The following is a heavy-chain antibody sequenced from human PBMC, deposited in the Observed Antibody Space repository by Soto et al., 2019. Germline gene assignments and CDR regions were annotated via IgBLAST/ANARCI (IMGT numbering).Heavy chain of an antibody. Sequence: QVQLVESGGGVVQPGRSLRLSCAASGFTFSSYGMHWVRQAPGKGLGWVAVIWYDGSNKYYADSVKGRFTISRDNSKNTLYLQMNSLRAEDTAVYYCARGTRADTDAFDIWGQGTMVTVSS. J-gene: IGHJ3*02. CDR1: GFTFSSYG. CDR3: ARGTRADTDAFDI. D-gene: IGHD2-2*01. CDR2: IWYDGSNK. V-gene: IGHV3-33*01.